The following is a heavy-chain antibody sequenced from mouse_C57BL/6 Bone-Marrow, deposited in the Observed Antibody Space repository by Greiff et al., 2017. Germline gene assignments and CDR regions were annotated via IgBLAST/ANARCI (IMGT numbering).Heavy chain of an antibody. CDR3: ASPPTTVVATPYAMDY. D-gene: IGHD1-1*01. J-gene: IGHJ4*01. Sequence: QVQLQQPGAELVRPGTSVKLSCKASGYTFTSYWMHWVKQRPGQGLEWIGVIDPSDSYTNYNQKFKGKATLTVDTSSSTAYMQLSSLTSEDSAVYYCASPPTTVVATPYAMDYWGQGTSVTVSS. V-gene: IGHV1-59*01. CDR1: GYTFTSYW. CDR2: IDPSDSYT.